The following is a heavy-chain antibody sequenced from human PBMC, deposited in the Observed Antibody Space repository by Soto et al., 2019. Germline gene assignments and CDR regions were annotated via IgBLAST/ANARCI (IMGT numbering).Heavy chain of an antibody. CDR1: GFSLSKARMG. D-gene: IGHD1-26*01. Sequence: QVTLKESGPVLVKPTETLTLTCTVSGFSLSKARMGVSWIRQPPGKALEWLAHIFWNDERSYNTSLKSRLTXPXXXSXXQVVLTMTNLDPVDTGTYFCARALREGLPIYYFDSWGQGTLVTVSS. V-gene: IGHV2-26*01. CDR3: ARALREGLPIYYFDS. CDR2: IFWNDER. J-gene: IGHJ4*02.